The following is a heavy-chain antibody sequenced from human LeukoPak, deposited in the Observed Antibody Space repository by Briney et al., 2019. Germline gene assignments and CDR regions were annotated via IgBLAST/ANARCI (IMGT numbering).Heavy chain of an antibody. D-gene: IGHD4-17*01. V-gene: IGHV3-23*01. CDR1: GFTFSSYA. CDR3: AKETRYGDYVGYYHHYMDV. J-gene: IGHJ6*03. CDR2: ISGSGYST. Sequence: GGSLRLSCAASGFTFSSYAMSWVRQAPGKGLEWVSGISGSGYSTYYTDSVKGRFTISRDNSKNTLYLQMHSQRAEDTAIYYCAKETRYGDYVGYYHHYMDVRGKGTTVTVSS.